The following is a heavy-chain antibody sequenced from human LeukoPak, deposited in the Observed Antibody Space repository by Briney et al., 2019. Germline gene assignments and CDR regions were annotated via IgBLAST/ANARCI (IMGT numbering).Heavy chain of an antibody. J-gene: IGHJ5*02. V-gene: IGHV4-61*02. CDR1: GGSISSGSYY. CDR2: IYTSGST. Sequence: SETLSLTCTVSGGSISSGSYYWNWIRQPAGKGLEWVGRIYTSGSTNYNPSLKSRVTISVDTSKNQFSLKLNSVTAADTAVYYCAREGLNMVRGVIPKEAWGWFDPWGQGTLVTVSS. CDR3: AREGLNMVRGVIPKEAWGWFDP. D-gene: IGHD3-10*01.